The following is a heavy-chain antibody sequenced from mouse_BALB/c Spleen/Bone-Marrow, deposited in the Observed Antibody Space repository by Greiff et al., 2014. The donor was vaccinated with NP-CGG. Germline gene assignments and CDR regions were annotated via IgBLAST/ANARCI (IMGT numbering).Heavy chain of an antibody. CDR3: AKGDNYRYDFDY. V-gene: IGHV1-14*01. Sequence: EVKLMESGPELVKPGASVKMSCKASGYTISSYVMHWVKQKPGQGLEWIGYINPYNDGTKYNEKFKGKATMTSDKSSSTAYMKLSTLTSEDSAVYYCAKGDNYRYDFDYWGQGTTLTVSS. CDR2: INPYNDGT. J-gene: IGHJ2*01. CDR1: GYTISSYV. D-gene: IGHD2-14*01.